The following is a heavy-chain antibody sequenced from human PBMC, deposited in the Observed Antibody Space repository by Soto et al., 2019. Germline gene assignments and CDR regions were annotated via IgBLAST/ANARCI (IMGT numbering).Heavy chain of an antibody. J-gene: IGHJ4*02. CDR2: IWYDGSNK. D-gene: IGHD6-6*01. Sequence: GGSLRLSCAASGFTFSSYGMHWVRQAPGKGLEWVAVIWYDGSNKYYAGSVKGRFTISRDNSKNTLYLQMNSLRAEDTAVYYCARDSAPGIAARLFDYWGQGTLVTVSS. CDR3: ARDSAPGIAARLFDY. CDR1: GFTFSSYG. V-gene: IGHV3-33*01.